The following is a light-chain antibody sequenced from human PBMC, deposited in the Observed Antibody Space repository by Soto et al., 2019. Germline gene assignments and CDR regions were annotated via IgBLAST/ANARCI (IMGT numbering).Light chain of an antibody. CDR1: QSVSSN. Sequence: EIVMTQSPAILSVSPGERAILSCRASQSVSSNLAWYQQKPGQAPRLLIYGASTRATGSPARFSGSGSGTEFTLTISSLQSEDFAVYYCQQYNTWPPMYTFGQGTKLEIK. V-gene: IGKV3-15*01. CDR3: QQYNTWPPMYT. CDR2: GAS. J-gene: IGKJ2*01.